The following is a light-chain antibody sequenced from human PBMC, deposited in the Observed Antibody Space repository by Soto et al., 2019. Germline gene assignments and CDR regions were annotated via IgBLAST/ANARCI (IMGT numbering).Light chain of an antibody. Sequence: EIVLTQSPGTLSLSAGERATLSCRAIQSVSSSYLAWYQQKPGQAPRLLIYGASSRATGIPDRFSGSGSGTDFTLTISRLEPEDFAVYYCQQYGSSLTWTFGQGTKVDIK. V-gene: IGKV3-20*01. J-gene: IGKJ1*01. CDR3: QQYGSSLTWT. CDR2: GAS. CDR1: QSVSSSY.